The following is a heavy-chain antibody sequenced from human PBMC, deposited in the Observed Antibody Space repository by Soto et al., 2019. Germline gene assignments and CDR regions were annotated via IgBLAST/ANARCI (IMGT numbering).Heavy chain of an antibody. CDR1: GASVSTGY. V-gene: IGHV4-59*02. CDR2: MYFGGSF. CDR3: ARGHEYGGNSDAFDI. D-gene: IGHD4-17*01. Sequence: SETLSLTCTVSGASVSTGYWSWIRQPPGKGLEWIGFMYFGGSFNYNPSLTGRVTISVETSKNQFSMKLSSVTAEDTAVYYCARGHEYGGNSDAFDIWGQGTVVTVS. J-gene: IGHJ3*02.